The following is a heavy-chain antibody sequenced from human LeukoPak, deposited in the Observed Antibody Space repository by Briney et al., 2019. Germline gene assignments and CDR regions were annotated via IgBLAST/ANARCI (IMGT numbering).Heavy chain of an antibody. CDR2: IIPIFGTA. V-gene: IGHV1-69*13. CDR3: ARDSGIAAGWFDP. CDR1: GYTFTNYG. Sequence: SVKVSCKTSGYTFTNYGISWVRQAPGQGLEWMGGIIPIFGTANYAQKFQGRVTITADESTSTAYMELSSLRSEDTAVYYCARDSGIAAGWFDPWGQGTLVTVSS. D-gene: IGHD6-13*01. J-gene: IGHJ5*02.